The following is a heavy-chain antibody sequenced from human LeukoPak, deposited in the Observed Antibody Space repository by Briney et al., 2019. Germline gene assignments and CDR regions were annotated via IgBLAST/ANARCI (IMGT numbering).Heavy chain of an antibody. Sequence: SETLSLTCTVSGGSISSYYWSWIRQPPGKGLEWIGYIYYSGCTNYNPSLKSRVTISVDMSKNQSSLKLSSVTAADTAVYYCARSMTTVVYDAFDIWGQGTMVTVSS. D-gene: IGHD4-23*01. V-gene: IGHV4-59*01. J-gene: IGHJ3*02. CDR2: IYYSGCT. CDR1: GGSISSYY. CDR3: ARSMTTVVYDAFDI.